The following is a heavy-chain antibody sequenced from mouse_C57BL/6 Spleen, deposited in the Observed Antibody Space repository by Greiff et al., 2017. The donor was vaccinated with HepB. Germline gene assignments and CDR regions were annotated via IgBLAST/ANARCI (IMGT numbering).Heavy chain of an antibody. CDR2: ISDGGSYT. CDR1: GFTFSSYA. Sequence: EVQLVESGGGLVKPGGSLKLSCAASGFTFSSYAMSWVRQTPEKRLEWVATISDGGSYTYYPDNVKGRFTISRDNAKSNLYLQMSHLKSEDTAMYYCASEVDWYFDVWGTGTTVTVSS. D-gene: IGHD1-1*02. V-gene: IGHV5-4*01. CDR3: ASEVDWYFDV. J-gene: IGHJ1*03.